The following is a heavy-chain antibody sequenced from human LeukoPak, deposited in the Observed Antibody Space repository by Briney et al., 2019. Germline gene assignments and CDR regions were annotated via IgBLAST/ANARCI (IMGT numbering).Heavy chain of an antibody. D-gene: IGHD6-13*01. CDR2: IRYDDASQK. CDR3: ARELTTPAAGWQIQN. CDR1: GFTFSRSG. V-gene: IGHV3-33*01. J-gene: IGHJ1*01. Sequence: PGGSLRLSCAASGFTFSRSGMHWVRQAPGKGLEWVALIRYDDASQKDYADAVKGRFIISRDNAKNTLYLQMNSLRAEDTAVYYCARELTTPAAGWQIQNWGQGTLVTVSS.